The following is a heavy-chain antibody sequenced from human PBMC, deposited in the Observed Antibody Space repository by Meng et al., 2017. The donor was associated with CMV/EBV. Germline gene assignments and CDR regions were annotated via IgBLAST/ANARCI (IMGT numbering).Heavy chain of an antibody. J-gene: IGHJ6*02. V-gene: IGHV4-4*02. CDR1: GGSISSSNW. D-gene: IGHD3-3*01. CDR3: ARKYYDFWSGYWGYSMDV. Sequence: GSLRLSCAVSGGSISSSNWWSWVRQPPGKRLEWIGEIYHSGSTNYNPSLKSRVTISVDKSKNPFSLKLSSVTAADTAVYYCARKYYDFWSGYWGYSMDVWGQGTTVTVSS. CDR2: IYHSGST.